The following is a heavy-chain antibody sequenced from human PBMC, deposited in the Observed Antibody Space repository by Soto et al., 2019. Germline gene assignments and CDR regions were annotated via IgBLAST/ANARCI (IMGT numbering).Heavy chain of an antibody. CDR2: IYYSGST. D-gene: IGHD3-22*01. J-gene: IGHJ4*02. Sequence: SETLSLTCTVSGGSISGYYWSWIRQPPGKGLEWIGYIYYSGSTYYDSSLQSRVTISIDTSKNQFSLKLSSVTATDTAVYYCASQHYYDSSGYYVVYWGQGTLVTVSS. CDR1: GGSISGYY. V-gene: IGHV4-59*04. CDR3: ASQHYYDSSGYYVVY.